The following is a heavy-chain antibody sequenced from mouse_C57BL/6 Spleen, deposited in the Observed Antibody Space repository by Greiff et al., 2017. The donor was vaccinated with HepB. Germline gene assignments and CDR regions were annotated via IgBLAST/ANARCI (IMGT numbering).Heavy chain of an antibody. CDR1: GYSITSGYY. V-gene: IGHV3-6*01. Sequence: EVQLQQSGPGLVKPSQSLSLTCSVTGYSITSGYYWNWIRQFPGNKLEWMGYISYDGSNNYNPSLKNRISITRDTSKNQFFLKLNSVTTEDTATYYCAREDGRMDYWGQGTSVTVSS. J-gene: IGHJ4*01. CDR2: ISYDGSN. D-gene: IGHD1-1*01. CDR3: AREDGRMDY.